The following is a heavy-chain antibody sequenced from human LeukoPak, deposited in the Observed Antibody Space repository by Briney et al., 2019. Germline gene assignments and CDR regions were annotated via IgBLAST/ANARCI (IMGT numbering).Heavy chain of an antibody. CDR1: GGSISSSSYY. Sequence: KPSETLSLTCTVSGGSISSSSYYWGWIRQPPGKGLEWIGSIFYSGSTYYNPSLKSRVTISVDTSKNQFSLKVTSVTAADTAVYSCARRAAAGSNFDYWGQGTLVTVSS. D-gene: IGHD6-13*01. CDR2: IFYSGST. J-gene: IGHJ4*02. CDR3: ARRAAAGSNFDY. V-gene: IGHV4-39*01.